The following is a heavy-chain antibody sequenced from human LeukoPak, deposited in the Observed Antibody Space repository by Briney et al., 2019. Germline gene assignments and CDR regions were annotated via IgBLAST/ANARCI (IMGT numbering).Heavy chain of an antibody. CDR2: IYYSGST. D-gene: IGHD4-23*01. Sequence: SETLSLTCAVSGGSISRGGFSWSSIRQPPGKGLEWIGYIYYSGSTCYNPSLKSRVTISVDTSKNQFSLKRSSVTAADTAVYYCARDPYSGLDAFDIWGQGTMVTVSS. CDR1: GGSISRGGFS. CDR3: ARDPYSGLDAFDI. J-gene: IGHJ3*02. V-gene: IGHV4-30-4*07.